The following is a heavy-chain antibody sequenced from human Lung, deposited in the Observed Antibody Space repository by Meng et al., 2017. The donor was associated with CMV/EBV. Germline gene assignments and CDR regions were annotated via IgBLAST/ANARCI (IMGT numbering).Heavy chain of an antibody. V-gene: IGHV1-2*02. J-gene: IGHJ4*02. CDR1: GYTFTGYY. CDR2: INPNSGGT. D-gene: IGHD2-21*01. CDR3: ARNRAGRHTGVNDY. Sequence: SXXVSXXASGYTFTGYYMHWVRQAPGQGLEWMGWINPNSGGTNYAQKFQGRVTMTRDTSNSKAYMELNRLRSADQAVYYCARNRAGRHTGVNDYWGQGTLLTVSS.